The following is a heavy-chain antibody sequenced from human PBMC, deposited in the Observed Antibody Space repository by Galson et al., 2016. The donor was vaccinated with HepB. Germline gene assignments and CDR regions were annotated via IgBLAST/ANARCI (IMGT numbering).Heavy chain of an antibody. CDR3: ARQDRVGFDV. J-gene: IGHJ6*02. Sequence: SLRLSCAASGFTFSDYAMHWVRQAPGRGLEWVAVIMFDGSSKYYADSVTGRFTISRDNSKNTLYLEMNSLKSEDTAVFYCARQDRVGFDVWGQGTTVTASS. CDR2: IMFDGSSK. D-gene: IGHD3-22*01. V-gene: IGHV3-30*04. CDR1: GFTFSDYA.